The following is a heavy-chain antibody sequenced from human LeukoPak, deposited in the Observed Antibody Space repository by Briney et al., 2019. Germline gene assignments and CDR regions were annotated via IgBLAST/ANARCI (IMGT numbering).Heavy chain of an antibody. Sequence: GGSLRLSCAASGFTFSSYAMSWVRQAPGKGLEWVSAISGSGGSTYYADSVKGRFTISRVNSKNTLYLQMNSLRAEDTAVYYCARDLMGIAYRGAFYYWGQGTLVTVSS. V-gene: IGHV3-23*01. CDR2: ISGSGGST. J-gene: IGHJ4*02. CDR1: GFTFSSYA. CDR3: ARDLMGIAYRGAFYY. D-gene: IGHD6-13*01.